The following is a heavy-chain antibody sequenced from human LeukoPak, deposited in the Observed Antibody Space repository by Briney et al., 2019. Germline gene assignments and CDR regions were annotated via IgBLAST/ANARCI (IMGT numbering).Heavy chain of an antibody. CDR2: ISGSGGST. V-gene: IGHV3-23*01. Sequence: PGGSLRLSCAASGFTFSSYAMNWVRQAPGKGLEWVSAISGSGGSTNYADSVKGRFTISRDDSKNTLYLQMNSLRAEDTAVYYCAKETSSSLDYWGQGTLVTVSS. J-gene: IGHJ4*02. CDR1: GFTFSSYA. CDR3: AKETSSSLDY. D-gene: IGHD6-6*01.